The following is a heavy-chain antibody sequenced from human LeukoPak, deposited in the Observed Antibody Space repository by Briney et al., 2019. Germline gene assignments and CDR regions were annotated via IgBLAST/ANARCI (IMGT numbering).Heavy chain of an antibody. Sequence: SETLSLTCTVSGGSISSSTYYWGWIRQPPGKGLEWIGSIYYRGSTYYNPSLKSRVTISVDTSKNQFSLKLCSVTAADTAVYYCAGYDSSGDYFDYWGQGTLVTVSS. J-gene: IGHJ4*02. V-gene: IGHV4-39*07. CDR2: IYYRGST. D-gene: IGHD3-22*01. CDR3: AGYDSSGDYFDY. CDR1: GGSISSSTYY.